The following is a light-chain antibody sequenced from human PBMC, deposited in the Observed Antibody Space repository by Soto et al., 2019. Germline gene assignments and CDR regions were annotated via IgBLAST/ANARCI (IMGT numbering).Light chain of an antibody. J-gene: IGLJ2*01. CDR1: SSDIGVYKY. Sequence: QSALTQPASVSGSPGQSITISCTGTSSDIGVYKYVSWYQQHPGKAPNLMIYEVSNRPSGVSNRFSGSKSGNTASLTISALQPEDEADYYYSSSTSSRTVVFGGGTKLTVL. V-gene: IGLV2-14*01. CDR2: EVS. CDR3: SSSTSSRTVV.